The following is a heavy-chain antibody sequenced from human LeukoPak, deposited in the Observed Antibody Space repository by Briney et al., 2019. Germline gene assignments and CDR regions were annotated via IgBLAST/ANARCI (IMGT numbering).Heavy chain of an antibody. J-gene: IGHJ4*02. Sequence: GGSLRLSCAASGFAFGSHWMHWVRQAPGKGLVWVARIESDASNTRYADSVKGRFTISRNNANKTLYLQMNSLRAEDTAVYYCTRDGSGSRISFDYWGQGTLVTGYS. CDR2: IESDASNT. CDR3: TRDGSGSRISFDY. D-gene: IGHD1-26*01. V-gene: IGHV3-74*01. CDR1: GFAFGSHW.